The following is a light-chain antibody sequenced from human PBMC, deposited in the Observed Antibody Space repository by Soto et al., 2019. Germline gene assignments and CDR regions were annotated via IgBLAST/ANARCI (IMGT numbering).Light chain of an antibody. CDR1: XNDIGVYDF. V-gene: IGLV2-8*01. Sequence: QSALTQPPSASGSPGQSVTISCTGTXNDIGVYDFVSWYQHHPGKAPRLIIYEVVQRPSGVPDRFSGSKSGNTASLTVSGLQAADEADYFCKSYAGSNTYVLGSGTTLTVL. CDR3: KSYAGSNTYV. CDR2: EVV. J-gene: IGLJ1*01.